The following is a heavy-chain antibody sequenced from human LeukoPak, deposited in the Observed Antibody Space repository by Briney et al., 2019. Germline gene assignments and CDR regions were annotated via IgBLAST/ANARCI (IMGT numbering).Heavy chain of an antibody. D-gene: IGHD1-26*01. CDR2: IRYDGSNK. Sequence: PGGSLRLSCAASGFTFSSYGMHWVRQAPGKGLEWVAFIRYDGSNKYYADSVKGRFTISRDNSKNTLYLQMNSLRAEDTAVYYCAKVGGSYRFYYYYYMDVWGKGTTVTVSS. CDR1: GFTFSSYG. V-gene: IGHV3-30*02. J-gene: IGHJ6*03. CDR3: AKVGGSYRFYYYYYMDV.